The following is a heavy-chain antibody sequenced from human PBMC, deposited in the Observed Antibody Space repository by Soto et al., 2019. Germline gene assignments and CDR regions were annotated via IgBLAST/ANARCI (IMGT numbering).Heavy chain of an antibody. Sequence: GGSLRLSCAASGFTFSSYGMHWVRQAPGKGLEWVAVISYDGSNKYYADSVKGRFTISRDNSKNTLYLQMNSLRAEDTAAYYCAKHGGYCSGGSCYSYYYGMDVWGQGTTVTVSS. D-gene: IGHD2-15*01. V-gene: IGHV3-30*18. J-gene: IGHJ6*02. CDR2: ISYDGSNK. CDR1: GFTFSSYG. CDR3: AKHGGYCSGGSCYSYYYGMDV.